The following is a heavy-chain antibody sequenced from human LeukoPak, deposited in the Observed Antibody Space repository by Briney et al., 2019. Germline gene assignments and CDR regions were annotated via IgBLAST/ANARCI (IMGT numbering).Heavy chain of an antibody. D-gene: IGHD5-18*01. V-gene: IGHV1-3*01. CDR2: INAGKGNT. CDR1: GYTFTSYA. Sequence: GASVKVSCKVSGYTFTSYAMHWVRQAPGQRLEWMGWINAGKGNTKYSQKFQGRVTTTRDTSANTAYMELSSLRSEDTAVYYCAREGYSYGYSFDYWGQGTLVTVSS. CDR3: AREGYSYGYSFDY. J-gene: IGHJ4*02.